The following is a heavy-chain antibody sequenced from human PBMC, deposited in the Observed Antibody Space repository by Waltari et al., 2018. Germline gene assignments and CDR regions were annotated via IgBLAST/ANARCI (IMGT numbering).Heavy chain of an antibody. CDR2: INAGNGNT. D-gene: IGHD1-26*01. V-gene: IGHV1-3*01. J-gene: IGHJ4*02. CDR3: ARGAGGSYYSKEDY. CDR1: GYTFTSYA. Sequence: QVQLVQSGAEVKKPGASVKVSCKASGYTFTSYAMHWVRQAPGQRLDWMGWINAGNGNTKYSQKCQGRATITRDTSASTAYMELSSLRSEDTAVYYCARGAGGSYYSKEDYWGQGTLVIVSS.